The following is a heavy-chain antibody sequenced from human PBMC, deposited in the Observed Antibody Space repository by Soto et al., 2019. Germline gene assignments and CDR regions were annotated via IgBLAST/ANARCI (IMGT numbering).Heavy chain of an antibody. J-gene: IGHJ6*02. V-gene: IGHV3-66*01. CDR3: ARVLYYDILTGHYSYYGMDV. CDR2: IYSGGST. CDR1: GFSVSSNY. D-gene: IGHD3-9*01. Sequence: GGALRLSCAASGFSVSSNYMTWVRQAPGKGLEWVSIIYSGGSTYYADSVRGRFTISRDNSENTLYLQMNSVRAEDTAVYYCARVLYYDILTGHYSYYGMDVWGQGTTVTVSS.